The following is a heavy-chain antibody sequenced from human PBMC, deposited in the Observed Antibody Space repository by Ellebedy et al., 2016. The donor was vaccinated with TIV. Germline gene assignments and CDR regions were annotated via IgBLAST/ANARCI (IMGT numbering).Heavy chain of an antibody. V-gene: IGHV1-2*04. CDR2: INPNSGGT. CDR3: ARGMKLGIVWYYFDY. J-gene: IGHJ4*02. CDR1: GYTFTGYY. D-gene: IGHD7-27*01. Sequence: AASVKVSCKASGYTFTGYYMHWARQAPGQGLEWMGWINPNSGGTNYAKKFQGWVTMTRDTSISTAYMDLSRLRSDDTAVYYCARGMKLGIVWYYFDYWGQGTLVTVSS.